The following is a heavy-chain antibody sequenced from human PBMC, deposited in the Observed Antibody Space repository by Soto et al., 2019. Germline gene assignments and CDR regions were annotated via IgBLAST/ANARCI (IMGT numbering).Heavy chain of an antibody. CDR1: GFTFSSYS. D-gene: IGHD6-13*01. Sequence: GGSLRLSCAASGFTFSSYSMNWVRQAPGKGLEWVSSISSSGSYIYYADSVKGRFTISRDNAKNSLYLQMNSLRADDTALYYCAKAEAAAGPLNYWGQGSQVTVSS. CDR3: AKAEAAAGPLNY. CDR2: ISSSGSYI. J-gene: IGHJ4*02. V-gene: IGHV3-21*01.